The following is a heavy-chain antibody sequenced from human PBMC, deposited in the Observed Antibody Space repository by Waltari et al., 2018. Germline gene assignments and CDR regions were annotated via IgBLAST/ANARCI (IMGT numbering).Heavy chain of an antibody. J-gene: IGHJ2*01. D-gene: IGHD3-22*01. V-gene: IGHV1-69*05. CDR1: GGTFSSYA. CDR2: SIPIFGTA. Sequence: QVQLVQSGAEVKKPGSSLKVSCKASGGTFSSYAISWVRQAPGQGLEWMGGSIPIFGTANDAQKCQGRVTITTDESTSTDYVEVSSLRSEDTAVYYGARSHDSSGYYWYFDLWGRGTLVTVSS. CDR3: ARSHDSSGYYWYFDL.